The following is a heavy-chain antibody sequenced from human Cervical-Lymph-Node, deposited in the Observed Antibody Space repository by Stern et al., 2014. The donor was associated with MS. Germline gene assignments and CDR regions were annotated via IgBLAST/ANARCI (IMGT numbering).Heavy chain of an antibody. D-gene: IGHD1-26*01. CDR2: LYWDDAK. J-gene: IGHJ6*02. CDR1: GFSFDTSGVG. CDR3: AHAFSGRRYCYYGMDV. V-gene: IGHV2-5*02. Sequence: ESGPTLVKPTQTLTLTCTFSGFSFDTSGVGVGWVRQPPGKALEWLALLYWDDAKRYSSFLNSRLTATKATSPKQVGLSLTNMDPVDTATYNCAHAFSGRRYCYYGMDVWGQGTTVTVSS.